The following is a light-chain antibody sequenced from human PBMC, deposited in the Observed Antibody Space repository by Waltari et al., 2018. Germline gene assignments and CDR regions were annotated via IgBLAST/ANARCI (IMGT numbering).Light chain of an antibody. V-gene: IGKV3-20*01. Sequence: EIVLTQSPGTLSLSPGERATLSCRASESVSKYLAWYQQRPGQAPRLLIYAASNRATGIPDMFSCSRSGTDFSLTISRLEPEDFAVYYCQMYVRLPVTFGQGTKVEIK. CDR2: AAS. CDR3: QMYVRLPVT. CDR1: ESVSKY. J-gene: IGKJ1*01.